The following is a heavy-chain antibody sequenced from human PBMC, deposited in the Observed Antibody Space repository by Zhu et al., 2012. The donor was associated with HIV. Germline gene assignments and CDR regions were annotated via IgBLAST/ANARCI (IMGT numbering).Heavy chain of an antibody. CDR3: ARIREDILTGYYYYYMDV. V-gene: IGHV4-28*01. Sequence: QVQLQESGPGLVKPSGTLSLTCAVSGYSISSSNWWGWIRQPPGKGLEWIAYMSYSGSTYYNVSLKSRVTMSVDTSKNQFSLKLRSVTAVDTAVYYCARIREDILTGYYYYYMDVWGKGTTVTVSS. D-gene: IGHD3-9*01. CDR1: GYSISSSNW. CDR2: MSYSGST. J-gene: IGHJ6*03.